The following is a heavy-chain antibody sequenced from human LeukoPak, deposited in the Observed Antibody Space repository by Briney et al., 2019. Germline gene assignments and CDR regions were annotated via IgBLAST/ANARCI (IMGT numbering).Heavy chain of an antibody. CDR1: EFTFSRHG. CDR2: ISNDGSRK. D-gene: IGHD3-22*01. CDR3: ARGVGYYDYVDY. J-gene: IGHJ4*02. V-gene: IGHV3-30*03. Sequence: GRSLRLSCAPSEFTFSRHGMHWVRQAPGKGLEWVAIISNDGSRKYYAHSVEGRFTISRDNSKNTLYLQMNSLRAEDTAVYYCARGVGYYDYVDYWGQGTLVTVSS.